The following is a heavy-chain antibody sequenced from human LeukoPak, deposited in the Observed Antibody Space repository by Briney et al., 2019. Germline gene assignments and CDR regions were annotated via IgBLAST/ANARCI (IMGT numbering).Heavy chain of an antibody. CDR1: GGSFSGYY. Sequence: PSETLSLTCAVCGGSFSGYYWSWLRQPPRKGLEWIGEINHSGSTNYNPSLTSRVTISVDTSKSQFSLKLSSVTAADTAVYYCARGGDTPFDYWGQGTLVTVSS. J-gene: IGHJ4*02. CDR3: ARGGDTPFDY. D-gene: IGHD5-18*01. V-gene: IGHV4-34*01. CDR2: INHSGST.